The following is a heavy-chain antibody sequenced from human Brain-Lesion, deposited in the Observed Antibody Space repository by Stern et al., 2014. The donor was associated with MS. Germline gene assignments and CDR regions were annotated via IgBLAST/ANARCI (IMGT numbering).Heavy chain of an antibody. D-gene: IGHD2-15*01. CDR3: AGEEDIRYCSGGSCTGNWFDP. CDR1: GGSVSSTSYA. V-gene: IGHV4-39*01. CDR2: IYYSGNT. J-gene: IGHJ5*02. Sequence: QVQLQESGPGLVKPSETLSLTCTVAGGSVSSTSYAWAWIRQPPGTGLEWIGTIYYSGNTYYSPSLKSRLTISLDTPKNQFSLQLRSVTAADTAVYYCAGEEDIRYCSGGSCTGNWFDPWGQGTLVTVSS.